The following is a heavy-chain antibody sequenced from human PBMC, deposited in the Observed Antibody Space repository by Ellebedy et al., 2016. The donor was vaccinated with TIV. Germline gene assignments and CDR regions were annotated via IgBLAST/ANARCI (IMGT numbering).Heavy chain of an antibody. D-gene: IGHD3-3*01. V-gene: IGHV3-7*02. CDR2: IKYDGSEK. CDR3: ARWYDDSWTGYYT. J-gene: IGHJ5*02. CDR1: GFTFSTYW. Sequence: PGGSLRLSCAASGFTFSTYWMSWVRQAPGKGREWVANIKYDGSEKYYVKSVKGRFTISRDNAKNSMYLQMDSLRAEETAVYYCARWYDDSWTGYYTWGQGTLVTVSS.